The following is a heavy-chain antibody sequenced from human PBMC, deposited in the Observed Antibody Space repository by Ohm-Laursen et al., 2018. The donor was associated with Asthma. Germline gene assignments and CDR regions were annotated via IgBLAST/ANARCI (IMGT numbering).Heavy chain of an antibody. J-gene: IGHJ4*02. CDR2: ISWNSGSI. V-gene: IGHV3-9*01. CDR1: GFTFDDYA. CDR3: AKANEWSNYYYFDY. D-gene: IGHD3-3*01. Sequence: SLRLSCAASGFTFDDYAMHWVRQAPGKGLEWVSGISWNSGSIGYADSVKGRFTISRDNAKNSLYLQMDSLRAEDTAVYYCAKANEWSNYYYFDYWGQGTLVTVSS.